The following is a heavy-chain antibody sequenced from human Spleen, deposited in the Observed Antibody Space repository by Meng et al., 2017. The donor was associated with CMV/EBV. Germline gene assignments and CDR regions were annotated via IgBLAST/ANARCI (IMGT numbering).Heavy chain of an antibody. CDR2: INPNTGAT. D-gene: IGHD6-6*01. J-gene: IGHJ5*02. CDR3: ARVVAVRQRKWFDP. V-gene: IGHV1-2*02. Sequence: ASVKVSCKASGYTFTDYYMHWVRQAPGQGLEWMGGINPNTGATDYAQKFQGRVTLTRDTSISTGYMELRSLRSDDTAVYYCARVVAVRQRKWFDPWGQGTLVTVSS. CDR1: GYTFTDYY.